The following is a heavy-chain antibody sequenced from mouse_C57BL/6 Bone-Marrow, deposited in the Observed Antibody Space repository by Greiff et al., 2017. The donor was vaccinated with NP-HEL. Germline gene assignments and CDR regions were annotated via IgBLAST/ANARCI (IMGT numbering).Heavy chain of an antibody. V-gene: IGHV1-50*01. D-gene: IGHD2-5*01. CDR2: IDPSDSYT. CDR3: ASSVAYYSNFAWFAY. Sequence: QVQLQQPGAELVKPGASVKLSCKASGYTFTSYWMQWVKQRPGQGLEWIGEIDPSDSYTNYNQKFKGKATLTVDTSSSTAYMQLSSLTSEDSAVYYGASSVAYYSNFAWFAYWGQGTLVTVSA. CDR1: GYTFTSYW. J-gene: IGHJ3*01.